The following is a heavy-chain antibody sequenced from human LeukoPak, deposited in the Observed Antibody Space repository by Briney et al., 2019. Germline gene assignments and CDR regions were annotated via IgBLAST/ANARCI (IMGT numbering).Heavy chain of an antibody. CDR2: IRYDGSNK. CDR1: GFTFTTYG. Sequence: GGSLRLSCAASGFTFTTYGMHWVRQAPGKGLEWVAFIRYDGSNKYYVDSVKGRFTISRDNSKNTLYLQMNSLRGEDTAVYFCAKDKDPWKSTAISDFDYWGQGTLVAVSS. D-gene: IGHD1-1*01. J-gene: IGHJ4*02. CDR3: AKDKDPWKSTAISDFDY. V-gene: IGHV3-30*02.